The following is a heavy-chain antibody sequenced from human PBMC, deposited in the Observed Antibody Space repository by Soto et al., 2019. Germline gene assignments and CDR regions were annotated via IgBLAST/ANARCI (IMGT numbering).Heavy chain of an antibody. D-gene: IGHD4-4*01. CDR2: IYYSGST. J-gene: IGHJ4*02. Sequence: KASETLSLTCTVSGGSISSYYWSWIRQPPGKGLEWIGYIYYSGSTNYNPSLKSRVTISVDTSKNQFSLKLSSVTAADTAVYYCARDGPTEYYFDYWGQGTLVTVSS. CDR1: GGSISSYY. V-gene: IGHV4-59*01. CDR3: ARDGPTEYYFDY.